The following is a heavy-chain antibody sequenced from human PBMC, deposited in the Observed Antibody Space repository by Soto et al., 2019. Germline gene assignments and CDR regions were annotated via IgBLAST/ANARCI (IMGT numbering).Heavy chain of an antibody. Sequence: GGSLRLSCAASGLTFSSYEMNWVRQAPGKGLEWVSYISSSGSTIYYADSVKGRFTISRDNAKNSLYLQMNSLRAEDTAVYYCARDAGSGTSQLGYYYGMDVWGQGTTVTVSS. J-gene: IGHJ6*02. CDR3: ARDAGSGTSQLGYYYGMDV. D-gene: IGHD1-1*01. V-gene: IGHV3-48*03. CDR2: ISSSGSTI. CDR1: GLTFSSYE.